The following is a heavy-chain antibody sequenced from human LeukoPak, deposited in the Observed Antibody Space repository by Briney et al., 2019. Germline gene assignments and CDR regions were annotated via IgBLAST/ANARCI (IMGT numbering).Heavy chain of an antibody. D-gene: IGHD4/OR15-4a*01. CDR1: GGSISSSSYY. Sequence: SETLSLTCTVSGGSISSSSYYWGWVRQPPGEGLEWIGSIYYSGSTYYNPSLKSRVTISVDTSKKQYSLSLISVTAADTAMYYCAREVVPTTRNYYKYYMDVWGKGTTVTVSS. J-gene: IGHJ6*03. V-gene: IGHV4-39*07. CDR3: AREVVPTTRNYYKYYMDV. CDR2: IYYSGST.